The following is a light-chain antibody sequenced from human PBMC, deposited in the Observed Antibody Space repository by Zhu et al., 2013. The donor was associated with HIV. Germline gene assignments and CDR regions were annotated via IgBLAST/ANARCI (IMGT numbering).Light chain of an antibody. Sequence: SSELTQDPTVAVALGETVRVTCQGDSLRTYYPGWYQQKPGQAPVLVIYGKTNRPSGIPDRFSGSTSGNTASLTITGAQAEDEADYFCNSRDSKGDVLFGGGTKLTVL. J-gene: IGLJ2*01. V-gene: IGLV3-19*01. CDR3: NSRDSKGDVL. CDR1: SLRTYY. CDR2: GKT.